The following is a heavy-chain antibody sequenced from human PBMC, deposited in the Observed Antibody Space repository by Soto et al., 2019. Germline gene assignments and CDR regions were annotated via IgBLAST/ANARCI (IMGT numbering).Heavy chain of an antibody. D-gene: IGHD5-18*01. V-gene: IGHV1-18*04. CDR2: ISAYNGNT. CDR1: GYTFTSYG. Sequence: ASVKVSCKAAGYTFTSYGISWGRQAPGQGLEWMGWISAYNGNTNYAQKLQGRVTMTTDTSTSTAYMELRSLRSDDTAVYYCARRRNPGYSYGLNDYFDYWGQGTLVTVSS. J-gene: IGHJ4*02. CDR3: ARRRNPGYSYGLNDYFDY.